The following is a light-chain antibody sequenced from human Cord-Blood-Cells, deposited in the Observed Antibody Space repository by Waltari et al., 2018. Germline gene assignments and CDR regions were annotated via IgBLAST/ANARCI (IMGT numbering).Light chain of an antibody. CDR1: QSLLHSNGYNY. Sequence: DMVMTQSPLSLPVTPGAPASISCRSSQSLLHSNGYNYLDWYLQKPGQSPQLLIYLGSNRASGVPDRFSGSGSGTDFTLKISRVEAEDVGVYYCMQALQTITFGQGTRLEIK. J-gene: IGKJ5*01. V-gene: IGKV2-28*01. CDR3: MQALQTIT. CDR2: LGS.